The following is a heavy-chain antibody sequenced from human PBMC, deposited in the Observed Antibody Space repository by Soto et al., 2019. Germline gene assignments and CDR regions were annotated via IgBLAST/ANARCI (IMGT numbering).Heavy chain of an antibody. CDR2: TCYRSKWSS. J-gene: IGHJ4*02. Sequence: QVQLRQSGPGLVKPSQTLSLTCAISGDSVSRNGVAWHWIRQSPSVGLEWLGRTCYRSKWSSDYPVPLKNRISINPDTARSQLSLQLNPVPPEDTAVYYHVRSQHSAFDYWRQGTLVTVSS. CDR1: GDSVSRNGVA. D-gene: IGHD3-3*02. V-gene: IGHV6-1*01. CDR3: VRSQHSAFDY.